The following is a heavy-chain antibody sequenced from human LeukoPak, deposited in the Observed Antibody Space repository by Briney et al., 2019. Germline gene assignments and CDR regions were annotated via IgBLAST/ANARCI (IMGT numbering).Heavy chain of an antibody. D-gene: IGHD3-10*01. V-gene: IGHV3-48*03. CDR2: ISSSGSTI. J-gene: IGHJ6*04. CDR3: ASGFGELPLYYYYGMDV. CDR1: GFTFSNYE. Sequence: GGSLRLSCAASGFTFSNYEMNWVRQAPGKGLEWVSYISSSGSTIYYADSVKGRFTISRDNAKNSLYLQMNSLRAEDTAVYYCASGFGELPLYYYYGMDVWGKGTTVTVSS.